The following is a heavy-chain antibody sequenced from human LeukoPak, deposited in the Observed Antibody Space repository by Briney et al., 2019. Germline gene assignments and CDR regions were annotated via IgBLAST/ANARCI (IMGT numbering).Heavy chain of an antibody. Sequence: GGSLRLSCAASGFTFSSYAMGWVRQAPGKGLEWVSAISGSGGSTYYADSVKGRFTISRDNSKNTLYLQMDSLRAEDTAVYYCAKDVVREEYYYDSSGYYGPQGFDPWAREPWSPSPQ. CDR2: ISGSGGST. J-gene: IGHJ5*02. V-gene: IGHV3-23*01. CDR3: AKDVVREEYYYDSSGYYGPQGFDP. CDR1: GFTFSSYA. D-gene: IGHD3-22*01.